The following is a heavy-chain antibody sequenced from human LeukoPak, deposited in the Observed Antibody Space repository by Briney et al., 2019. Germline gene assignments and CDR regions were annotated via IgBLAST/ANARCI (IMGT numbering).Heavy chain of an antibody. D-gene: IGHD2-2*01. CDR3: ARKNAVNSFDY. CDR1: GFTFSDYY. Sequence: GGSLRLSRAASGFTFSDYYMSWIRQAPGKGLEWVSYISSSSSYTNYADSVKGRFTISRDSAKNSLYLQMNSLRAEDTAVHYCARKNAVNSFDYWGQGTLVTVSS. CDR2: ISSSSSYT. J-gene: IGHJ4*02. V-gene: IGHV3-11*03.